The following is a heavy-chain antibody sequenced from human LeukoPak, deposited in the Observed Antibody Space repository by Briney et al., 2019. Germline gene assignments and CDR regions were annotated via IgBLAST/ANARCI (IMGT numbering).Heavy chain of an antibody. J-gene: IGHJ4*02. V-gene: IGHV3-11*01. CDR1: GFTFSDYY. D-gene: IGHD6-6*01. CDR2: ISSSGSTI. Sequence: GGSLRLSCAASGFTFSDYYMSWIRQAPGKGLEWVSYISSSGSTIYYADSVKGRFTISRDNAKNSLYLRMNSLRAEDTAVYYCARDSPAEPSNYWGQGTLVTVSS. CDR3: ARDSPAEPSNY.